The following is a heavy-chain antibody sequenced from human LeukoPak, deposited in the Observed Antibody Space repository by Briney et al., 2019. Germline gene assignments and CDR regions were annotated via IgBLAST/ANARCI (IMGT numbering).Heavy chain of an antibody. V-gene: IGHV1-2*02. Sequence: ASVKVSCKASGYTFTGYYMHWVRQAPGQGLEWMGWINPNSGGTNYAQKFQGRVTMTRDTSISTAYMELSSLRSEDTAVYYCARARSPVPAAKRGREYYFDYWGQGTLVTVSS. CDR3: ARARSPVPAAKRGREYYFDY. D-gene: IGHD2-2*01. J-gene: IGHJ4*02. CDR2: INPNSGGT. CDR1: GYTFTGYY.